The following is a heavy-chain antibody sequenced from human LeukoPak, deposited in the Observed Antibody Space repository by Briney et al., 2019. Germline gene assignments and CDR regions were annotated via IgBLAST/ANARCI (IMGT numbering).Heavy chain of an antibody. D-gene: IGHD6-19*01. CDR2: ISSSSSYI. CDR1: GFTFSSYA. V-gene: IGHV3-21*01. CDR3: ARGEYSSGWYSPDAFDI. J-gene: IGHJ3*02. Sequence: GGSLRLSCAASGFTFSSYAMSWVRQAPGKGLEWVSSISSSSSYIYYADSVKGRFTISRDNAKNSLYLQMNSLRAEDTAVYYCARGEYSSGWYSPDAFDIWGQGTMVTVSS.